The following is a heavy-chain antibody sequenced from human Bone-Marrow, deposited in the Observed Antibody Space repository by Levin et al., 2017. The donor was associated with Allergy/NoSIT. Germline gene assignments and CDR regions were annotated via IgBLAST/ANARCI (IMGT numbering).Heavy chain of an antibody. Sequence: GESLKISCTISGYTFSDYYIHWVRQAPGQGLEWMGWINPKRGDTTFAQKFHGRVVLSRNTSISPAYMELGSLRSDDTALYYCARGGSGSNDYRGQGTLVTVSS. CDR1: GYTFSDYY. D-gene: IGHD1-26*01. V-gene: IGHV1-2*02. CDR3: ARGGSGSNDY. CDR2: INPKRGDT. J-gene: IGHJ4*02.